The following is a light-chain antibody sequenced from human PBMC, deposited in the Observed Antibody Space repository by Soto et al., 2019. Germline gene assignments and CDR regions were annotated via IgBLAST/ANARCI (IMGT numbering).Light chain of an antibody. CDR3: QQVKAFLPLT. Sequence: EIVMTQSPATLSVSPGERATLSCRASQSIGIDLAWYQQKAGQAPRLLIYDTSSRATDIPDRFSGSGSGTDFTLTISRLEPEDFGTYYCQQVKAFLPLTFGGGTKVDIK. J-gene: IGKJ4*01. CDR1: QSIGID. CDR2: DTS. V-gene: IGKV3D-15*01.